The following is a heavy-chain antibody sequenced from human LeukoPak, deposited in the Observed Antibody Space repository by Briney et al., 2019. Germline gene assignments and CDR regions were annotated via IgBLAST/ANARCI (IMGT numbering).Heavy chain of an antibody. CDR2: ISGSGGST. CDR3: ARSGDYYDTSGYLFDY. V-gene: IGHV3-23*01. D-gene: IGHD3-22*01. Sequence: GGSLRLSCAASGFTFSSYAMSWVRQAPGKGLEWVSAISGSGGSTYYADSVKGRFTISRDNSKNTLYLQMNSLRAEDTAVYYCARSGDYYDTSGYLFDYWGQGTLVTVSS. CDR1: GFTFSSYA. J-gene: IGHJ4*02.